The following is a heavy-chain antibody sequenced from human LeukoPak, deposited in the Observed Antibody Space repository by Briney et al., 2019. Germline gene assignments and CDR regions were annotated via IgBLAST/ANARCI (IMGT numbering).Heavy chain of an antibody. CDR3: ARDHDFWSGYDY. CDR1: GYTFTGYY. V-gene: IGHV1-2*02. D-gene: IGHD3-3*01. J-gene: IGHJ4*02. Sequence: ASVKVSCKASGYTFTGYYMHWVRQAPGQGLEWMGWINPNSGGTNYAQKFQGRVTMTRDTSISTAYMELSRLRSDDMAVYYCARDHDFWSGYDYWGQGTLVTVSS. CDR2: INPNSGGT.